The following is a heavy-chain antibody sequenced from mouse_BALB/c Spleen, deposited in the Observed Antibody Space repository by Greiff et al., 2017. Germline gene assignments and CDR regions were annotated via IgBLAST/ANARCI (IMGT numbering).Heavy chain of an antibody. D-gene: IGHD2-5*01. Sequence: EVQVVESGGGLVQPGGSRKLSCAASGFTFSSFGMHWVRQAPEKGLEWVAYISSGSSTIYYADTVKGRFTISRDNPKNTLFLQMTSLRSEDTAMYYCARWSKNYAMDYGGQGTSVTVSS. CDR3: ARWSKNYAMDY. V-gene: IGHV5-17*02. J-gene: IGHJ4*01. CDR1: GFTFSSFG. CDR2: ISSGSSTI.